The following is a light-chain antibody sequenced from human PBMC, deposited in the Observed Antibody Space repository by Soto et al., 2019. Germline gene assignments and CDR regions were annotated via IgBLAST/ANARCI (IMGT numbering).Light chain of an antibody. J-gene: IGKJ4*01. CDR1: QSVSRY. CDR2: DTS. CDR3: QQRFSWPPT. V-gene: IGKV3-11*01. Sequence: EIGLKRSPATLPISPGDRATLSCRASQSVSRYLAWYQQKPGQAPRLLIHDTSTWATGVPDTFSGSGSGTEVTLTISSLEPEDSAMYYCQQRFSWPPTFGGGTHVEIK.